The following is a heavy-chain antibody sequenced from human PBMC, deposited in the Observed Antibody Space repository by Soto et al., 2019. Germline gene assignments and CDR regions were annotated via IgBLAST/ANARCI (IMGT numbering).Heavy chain of an antibody. CDR2: IRQDGSEK. V-gene: IGHV3-7*03. CDR1: GFSFSSYW. Sequence: EVQLVESGGDLVQPGGSLRLSCEASGFSFSSYWMTWVRQAPGKRLEYVAIIRQDGSEKKYVDSMMGRFTISRDNAKTSSYLQKNRLRGEDTVVYYCITATRDRRFDHWGQGTLVTVSS. D-gene: IGHD1-20*01. CDR3: ITATRDRRFDH. J-gene: IGHJ4*02.